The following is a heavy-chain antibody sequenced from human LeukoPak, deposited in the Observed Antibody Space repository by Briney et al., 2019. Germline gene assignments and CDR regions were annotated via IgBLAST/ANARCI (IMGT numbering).Heavy chain of an antibody. J-gene: IGHJ5*02. V-gene: IGHV4-39*07. CDR3: ARGPVRFPGGWFDP. CDR2: IYYSGST. CDR1: GGSISSSSYY. D-gene: IGHD3-3*01. Sequence: SETLSLTCTVSGGSISSSSYYWGWIRQPPGKGLEWIGSIYYSGSTYYNPSLKSRVTISVDTSKNQFSLKLSSVTAADTVVYYCARGPVRFPGGWFDPWGQGTLVTVSS.